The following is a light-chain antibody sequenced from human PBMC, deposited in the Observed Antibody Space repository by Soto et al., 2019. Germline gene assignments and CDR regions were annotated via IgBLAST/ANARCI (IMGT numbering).Light chain of an antibody. CDR3: QDYENLLWT. CDR2: GAS. Sequence: DIQMTQSPASLSASVGDRVTITCQASRDITNWLNWYQQHPGKAPKLLIYGASNLEAGVPSRLSGSGSGTDFTFTISGLQTEDIATYYCQDYENLLWTFGQGTKVEI. V-gene: IGKV1-33*01. CDR1: RDITNW. J-gene: IGKJ1*01.